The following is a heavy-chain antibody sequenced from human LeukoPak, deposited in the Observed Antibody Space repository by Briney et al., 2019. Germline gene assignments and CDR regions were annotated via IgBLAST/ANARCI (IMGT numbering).Heavy chain of an antibody. J-gene: IGHJ4*02. CDR1: GGSFSGYY. CDR2: INHSGYT. Sequence: SETLSLTCAVYGGSFSGYYWSWIRQPPGKGLEWIGEINHSGYTNYNPSLKSRVTISVDTSKNQFSLKLSSVTAADTAVYYCARGGVAVAAASNYFDYWGQGTLVTVSS. D-gene: IGHD6-19*01. V-gene: IGHV4-34*01. CDR3: ARGGVAVAAASNYFDY.